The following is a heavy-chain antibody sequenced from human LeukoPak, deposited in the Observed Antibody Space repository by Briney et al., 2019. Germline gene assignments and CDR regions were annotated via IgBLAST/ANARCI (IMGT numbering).Heavy chain of an antibody. CDR3: ARALSHCLDY. V-gene: IGHV3-7*01. J-gene: IGHJ4*02. CDR1: GFTFDDYG. CDR2: IKHDGSEK. D-gene: IGHD3-16*01. Sequence: PGGSLRLSCAASGFTFDDYGMSWVRQAPGKGLEWVANIKHDGSEKYYVDSVKGRFSISRDNAKKPLYLQMNSLRAEDTAVYYCARALSHCLDYWGQGTLVTVSS.